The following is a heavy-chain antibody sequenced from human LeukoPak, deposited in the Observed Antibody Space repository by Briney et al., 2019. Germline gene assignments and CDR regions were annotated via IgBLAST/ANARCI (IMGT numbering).Heavy chain of an antibody. CDR1: GFTFSSYA. V-gene: IGHV3-48*03. CDR3: AELGITMIGGV. CDR2: ISSSGSTI. J-gene: IGHJ6*04. Sequence: GGSLRLSCAASGFTFSSYAMSWVRQAPGKGPEWVSYISSSGSTIYYADSVKGRFTISRDNAKNSLYLQMNSLRAEDTAVYYCAELGITMIGGVWGKGTTVTISS. D-gene: IGHD3-10*02.